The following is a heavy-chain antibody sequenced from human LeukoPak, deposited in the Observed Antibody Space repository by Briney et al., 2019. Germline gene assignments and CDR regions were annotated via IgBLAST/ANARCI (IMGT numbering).Heavy chain of an antibody. V-gene: IGHV3-11*06. J-gene: IGHJ4*02. CDR3: ARDLVSAMGPYYFDY. CDR1: GFSFSDYY. CDR2: ISSAGTYT. Sequence: KFGGSLRLSCAASGFSFSDYYMSWSRQAPGKGLEWVSFISSAGTYTNYADSVKGRFTISRDNAKNSLYLQMNSLRAEDTAVYYCARDLVSAMGPYYFDYWGQGPLLPVSS. D-gene: IGHD5-18*01.